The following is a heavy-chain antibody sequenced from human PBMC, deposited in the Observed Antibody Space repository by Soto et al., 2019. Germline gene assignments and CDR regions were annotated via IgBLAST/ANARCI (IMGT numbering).Heavy chain of an antibody. V-gene: IGHV3-74*01. D-gene: IGHD3-3*01. Sequence: PGGSLRLSCAASGFTFSSYWMHWVRQAPGKGLVWVSRINSDGSSTSYADSVKGRFTISRDNAKNTLYLQMNSLRAEDTAVYYCAGEADFWSGYYSVVDVWGQGTLVTVPQ. CDR1: GFTFSSYW. CDR3: AGEADFWSGYYSVVDV. J-gene: IGHJ4*02. CDR2: INSDGSST.